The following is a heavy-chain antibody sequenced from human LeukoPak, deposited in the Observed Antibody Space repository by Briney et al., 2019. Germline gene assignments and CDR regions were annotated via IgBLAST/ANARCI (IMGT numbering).Heavy chain of an antibody. D-gene: IGHD3-10*01. V-gene: IGHV3-20*04. Sequence: GGSLRLSGAASGFTFDDYGVSWVRQAPGKGLEWVSGINWNGGSTGYADSVKGRFTISRDNAKNSLYLQMNSLRAEDTGFYYCAAYYYGSGSCGQFDYWGQGTLVTVSS. CDR2: INWNGGST. CDR3: AAYYYGSGSCGQFDY. J-gene: IGHJ4*02. CDR1: GFTFDDYG.